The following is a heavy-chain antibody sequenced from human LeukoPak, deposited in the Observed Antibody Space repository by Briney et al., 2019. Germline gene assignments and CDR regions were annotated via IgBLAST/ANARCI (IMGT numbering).Heavy chain of an antibody. CDR2: ITGSGGNT. D-gene: IGHD3-9*01. CDR1: GLTFSSSG. CDR3: AKDRRRDDVLTGSFSD. J-gene: IGHJ4*02. V-gene: IGHV3-23*01. Sequence: GGSLRLSCAASGLTFSSSGMSWVRQAPGRGLEWVSGITGSGGNTYYANSVKGRFTISRDNSKNTLYLQLNGLRAGDTALYFCAKDRRRDDVLTGSFSDWGQGTLVTVSS.